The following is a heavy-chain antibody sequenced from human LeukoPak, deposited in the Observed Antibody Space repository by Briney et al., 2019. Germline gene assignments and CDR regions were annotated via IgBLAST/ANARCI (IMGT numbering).Heavy chain of an antibody. Sequence: KSSETLSLTCTVSGGSISSYYWSWIRQPPGKGLEWIGYIYYSGSTNYNPSLKSRVTISVDTSKNQFSLKLSSVTAADTAVYYCARDRVGPEGSFDYWGQGTLVTVSS. CDR2: IYYSGST. J-gene: IGHJ4*02. CDR1: GGSISSYY. V-gene: IGHV4-59*01. D-gene: IGHD1-26*01. CDR3: ARDRVGPEGSFDY.